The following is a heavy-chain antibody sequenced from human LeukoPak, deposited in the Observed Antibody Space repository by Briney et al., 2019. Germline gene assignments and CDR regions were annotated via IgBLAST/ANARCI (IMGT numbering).Heavy chain of an antibody. Sequence: PSETLSLTCTVSGGSISSGGYYWSWIRQHPGKGLEWIGYIYYSGSTYYNPSLKSRVTISVDTSKNQFSLKLSSVTAADTAVYYCARARDYGDYAFRPIERNWFDPWGQGTLVTVSS. CDR2: IYYSGST. D-gene: IGHD4-17*01. CDR3: ARARDYGDYAFRPIERNWFDP. J-gene: IGHJ5*02. CDR1: GGSISSGGYY. V-gene: IGHV4-31*03.